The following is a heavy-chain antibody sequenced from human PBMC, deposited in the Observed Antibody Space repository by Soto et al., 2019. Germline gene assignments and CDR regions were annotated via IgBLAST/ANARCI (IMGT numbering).Heavy chain of an antibody. CDR1: GGSISSHY. D-gene: IGHD6-13*01. CDR2: IYYSGST. CDR3: ARDLSIAAAGTHDAFDI. J-gene: IGHJ3*02. Sequence: SETLSLTCTVSGGSISSHYWSWIRQPPGKGLEWIGYIYYSGSTNYNPSLKSRVTISVDTSKNQFSLKLSSVTAADTAVYYCARDLSIAAAGTHDAFDIWGQGTMVTVSS. V-gene: IGHV4-59*11.